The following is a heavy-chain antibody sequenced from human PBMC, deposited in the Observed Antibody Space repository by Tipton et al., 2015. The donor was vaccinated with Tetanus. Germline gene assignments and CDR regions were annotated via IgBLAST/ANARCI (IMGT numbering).Heavy chain of an antibody. J-gene: IGHJ3*01. CDR1: GYMFSSHW. D-gene: IGHD3-16*01. V-gene: IGHV5-51*01. Sequence: QLVQSGAEVKQPGESLKISCKGSGYMFSSHWIGWVRQVPGKGLEWLGTIYPGDSYSTYSPSFEGQVTISVDRSIDTAYLQWSSLKASDSAIYYFARPLTSVAFGGFAFDVWGQGTLVPVSS. CDR3: ARPLTSVAFGGFAFDV. CDR2: IYPGDSYS.